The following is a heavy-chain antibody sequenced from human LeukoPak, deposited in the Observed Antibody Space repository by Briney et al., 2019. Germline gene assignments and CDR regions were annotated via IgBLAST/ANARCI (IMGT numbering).Heavy chain of an antibody. CDR2: IRYDGSNN. J-gene: IGHJ6*03. V-gene: IGHV3-30*02. CDR3: AKEGGGSSWPYYYYMDV. CDR1: AFTFSSCG. Sequence: GGSLRLSCAASAFTFSSCGMHWVRQAPGKGLEWVAFIRYDGSNNYYADSVKGRFTISRDNSKNTLYLQMNSLRAEDTAVYYCAKEGGGSSWPYYYYMDVWGKGTTVTVSS. D-gene: IGHD6-13*01.